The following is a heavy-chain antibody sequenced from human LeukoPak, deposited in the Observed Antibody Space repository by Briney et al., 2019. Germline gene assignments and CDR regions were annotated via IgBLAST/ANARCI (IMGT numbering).Heavy chain of an antibody. CDR2: IYYSGST. CDR3: ARQDVSGWYSLYFDY. D-gene: IGHD6-19*01. CDR1: GGSISSSSYY. J-gene: IGHJ4*02. Sequence: SETLSLTCTVSGGSISSSSYYWGWIRQPPGKGLEWIGSIYYSGSTYYNPSLKSRVTISVDTSKNQFSLKLSSVTAADTAVYYCARQDVSGWYSLYFDYWGQGTLVTVSS. V-gene: IGHV4-39*01.